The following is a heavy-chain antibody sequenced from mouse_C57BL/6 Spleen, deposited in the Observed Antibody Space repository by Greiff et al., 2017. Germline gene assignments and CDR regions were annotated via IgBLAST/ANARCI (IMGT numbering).Heavy chain of an antibody. V-gene: IGHV1-53*01. D-gene: IGHD4-1*01. Sequence: QVQLQQPGTELVKPGASVELSCKASGYTFTSYWMHWVKQRPGQGLEWIGNINPSNGGTNYNEKFKSKATLTVDKSSSTAYMQLSSLTSEDSAVYYCARDWERYYYAMDYWGQGTSVTVSS. CDR1: GYTFTSYW. CDR2: INPSNGGT. J-gene: IGHJ4*01. CDR3: ARDWERYYYAMDY.